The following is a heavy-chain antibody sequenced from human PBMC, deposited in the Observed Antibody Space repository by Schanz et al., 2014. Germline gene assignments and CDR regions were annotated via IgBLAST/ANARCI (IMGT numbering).Heavy chain of an antibody. V-gene: IGHV1-18*01. CDR3: ARVHIATYHYNSPGAFDI. D-gene: IGHD3-10*01. Sequence: QLMQSGSEVRKPGASVKVSCKASGYIFGSHGMTWVRQAPGQGPELMGWINAHTGNTQYAQKFQGRVNMTRDTVTTTVHLELTRLRTDDTAIYYCARVHIATYHYNSPGAFDIWGRGTSVNVSS. CDR1: GYIFGSHG. CDR2: INAHTGNT. J-gene: IGHJ3*02.